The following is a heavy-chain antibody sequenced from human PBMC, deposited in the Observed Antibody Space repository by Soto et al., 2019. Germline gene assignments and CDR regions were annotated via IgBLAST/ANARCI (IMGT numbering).Heavy chain of an antibody. CDR2: ISGSGGTT. J-gene: IGHJ3*02. CDR3: ATPKPDYGSRSYYQGAFDI. D-gene: IGHD3-10*01. CDR1: GFTLGSYA. Sequence: EVQLLESGGGLVQPGGSLRLSCAASGFTLGSYAMNWVRQAPGKGLEWVSAISGSGGTTYYADSVKGRFTISRDNSKNTVYLQMNSLRAEDTAVYYCATPKPDYGSRSYYQGAFDIWGQGTMVTVSS. V-gene: IGHV3-23*01.